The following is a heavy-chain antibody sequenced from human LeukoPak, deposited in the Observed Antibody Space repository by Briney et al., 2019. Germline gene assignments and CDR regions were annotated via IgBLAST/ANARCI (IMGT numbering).Heavy chain of an antibody. CDR1: GFTFSSYA. V-gene: IGHV3-30-3*01. D-gene: IGHD3-10*01. CDR3: TRPVLWFGESSFDY. J-gene: IGHJ4*02. Sequence: GGSLRLSCAASGFTFSSYATHWVRQAPGKGLEWVAVISYDGSNKYYADSVKGRFTISRDNSKNTLYLQMNSLRAEDTAVYYCTRPVLWFGESSFDYWGQGTLVTVSS. CDR2: ISYDGSNK.